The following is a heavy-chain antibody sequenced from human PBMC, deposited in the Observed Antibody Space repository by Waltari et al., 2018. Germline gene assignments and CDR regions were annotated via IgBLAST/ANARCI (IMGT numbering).Heavy chain of an antibody. Sequence: EVQLVESGGGLVQHGGSLRLSCAASGFTFSSYWMSWVRQAPGKGLEWVANIKQDGSEKYYVDSVKGRFTISRDNAKNSLYLQMNSLRAEDTALYYCATEPYSSSYYFDYWGQGTLVTVSS. J-gene: IGHJ4*02. CDR2: IKQDGSEK. V-gene: IGHV3-7*01. CDR3: ATEPYSSSYYFDY. D-gene: IGHD6-6*01. CDR1: GFTFSSYW.